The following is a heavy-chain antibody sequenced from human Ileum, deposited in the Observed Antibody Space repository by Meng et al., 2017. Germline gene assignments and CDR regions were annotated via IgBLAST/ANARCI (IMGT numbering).Heavy chain of an antibody. J-gene: IGHJ6*02. Sequence: QVQLVQSGAEVKKPGASGKVSCKASGYTFTRYSIYWVRQAPGQRLEWMGWINGGNGDRMYSQNFQGRVTFTRDISASIAYLELSSLRSEDTAVYYCARATSSLYGMDVWGQGTTVTVSS. CDR1: GYTFTRYS. D-gene: IGHD1-26*01. CDR3: ARATSSLYGMDV. CDR2: INGGNGDR. V-gene: IGHV1-3*01.